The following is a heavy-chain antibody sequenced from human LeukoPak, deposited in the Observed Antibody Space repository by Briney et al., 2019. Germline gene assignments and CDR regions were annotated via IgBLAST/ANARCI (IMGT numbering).Heavy chain of an antibody. CDR3: ARTYCAGDCRGYYYSYYLDV. D-gene: IGHD2-21*02. J-gene: IGHJ6*03. CDR1: GGSFSGYY. CDR2: IKHSGST. Sequence: SETLSLACAVYGGSFSGYYWSWIRQPPGKGLEWIGEIKHSGSTNYNPSRKSRVTMSDDTSKNQFPPKQSSVTAADTPVYYCARTYCAGDCRGYYYSYYLDVWGKGTTVTISS. V-gene: IGHV4-34*01.